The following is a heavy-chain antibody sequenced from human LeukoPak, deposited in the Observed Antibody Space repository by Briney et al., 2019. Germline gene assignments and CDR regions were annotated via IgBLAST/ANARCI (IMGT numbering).Heavy chain of an antibody. D-gene: IGHD6-6*01. V-gene: IGHV3-9*01. CDR2: ISWNSGSI. J-gene: IGHJ4*02. Sequence: PGRSLRLSCAASGFTFDDYAMHWVRQAPGKGLEWVSGISWNSGSIGYADSVKGRFTISRDNAKNSLYLQMNSLRAEDTAVYYCARAPSSSPLGSCWGQGTLVTVSS. CDR3: ARAPSSSPLGSC. CDR1: GFTFDDYA.